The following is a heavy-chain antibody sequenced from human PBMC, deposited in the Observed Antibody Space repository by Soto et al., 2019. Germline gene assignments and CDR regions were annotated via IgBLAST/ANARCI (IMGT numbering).Heavy chain of an antibody. V-gene: IGHV1-69*02. CDR3: ARGNYLHYYDSSDEPYYYDY. CDR1: GGTFSSYT. J-gene: IGHJ4*02. CDR2: IIPILGIA. Sequence: SVKVSCKASGGTFSSYTISWVRQAPGQGLEWMGRIIPILGIANYAQKFQGRVTITADKSTSTAYMELSSLRSEDTAVYYCARGNYLHYYDSSDEPYYYDYWGQGTLVTVSS. D-gene: IGHD3-22*01.